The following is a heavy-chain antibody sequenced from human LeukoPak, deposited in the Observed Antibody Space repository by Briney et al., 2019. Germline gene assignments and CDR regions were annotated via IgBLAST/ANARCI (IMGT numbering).Heavy chain of an antibody. CDR1: GFTFSSYA. CDR3: AKVGYCSGGSCRTANHWFDP. J-gene: IGHJ5*02. V-gene: IGHV3-23*01. Sequence: PGGSLRLSCAASGFTFSSYAMSWVRQAPGKGLEWVSAISGSGGSTYYADSVKGRFTISRDNSKNTLYLQMNSLRAEDTAVYYCAKVGYCSGGSCRTANHWFDPWGQGTLVTVSS. D-gene: IGHD2-15*01. CDR2: ISGSGGST.